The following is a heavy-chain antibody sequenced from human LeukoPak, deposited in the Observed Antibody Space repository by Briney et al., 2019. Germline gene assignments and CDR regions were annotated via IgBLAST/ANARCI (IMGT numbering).Heavy chain of an antibody. Sequence: GGSLRLSCAASGFTVSSNYMSWVRQAPGKGLEWVAVIWYDGSNKYYADSVKGRFTISRDNSKNTLYLQMNSLRAEDTAVYYCARDRYDSGGYTDYWGQGTLVTVSS. V-gene: IGHV3-33*08. D-gene: IGHD3-22*01. CDR2: IWYDGSNK. CDR3: ARDRYDSGGYTDY. J-gene: IGHJ4*02. CDR1: GFTVSSNY.